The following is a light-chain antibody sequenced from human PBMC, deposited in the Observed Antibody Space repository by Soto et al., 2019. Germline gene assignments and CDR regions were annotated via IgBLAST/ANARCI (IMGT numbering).Light chain of an antibody. CDR1: QSVSSN. CDR3: QQYGSSWT. Sequence: EIVMTQSPATLSVSPGERAILSFRASQSVSSNLAWYQQKPGQAPRVLIYGASSRATGIPDRFSGSGSGTDFTLNISRLEPEDFAVYYCQQYGSSWTFGQGTKVDIK. V-gene: IGKV3-20*01. CDR2: GAS. J-gene: IGKJ1*01.